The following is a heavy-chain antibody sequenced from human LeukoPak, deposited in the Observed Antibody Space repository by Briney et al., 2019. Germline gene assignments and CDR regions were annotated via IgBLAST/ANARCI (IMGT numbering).Heavy chain of an antibody. D-gene: IGHD2-21*02. Sequence: GESLKISCKGSGYSFTRYWIGWVRQMPGKGLEWMGIIYPSDSDTKYSPSFQGQVTISADKSISTAYLQWSSLKASDTAMYYCARRVTLDAFDIWGQGTMVTVSS. CDR3: ARRVTLDAFDI. CDR2: IYPSDSDT. J-gene: IGHJ3*02. V-gene: IGHV5-51*01. CDR1: GYSFTRYW.